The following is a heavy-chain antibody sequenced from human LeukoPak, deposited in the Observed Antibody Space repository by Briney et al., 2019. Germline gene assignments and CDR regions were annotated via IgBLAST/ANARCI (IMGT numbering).Heavy chain of an antibody. CDR1: GGSIGSYY. CDR2: IYYSGST. D-gene: IGHD5-24*01. J-gene: IGHJ4*02. Sequence: PSETLSLTCTVSGGSIGSYYWSWIRQPPGKGLEWIGYIYYSGSTNYNPSLKSRVTISVDTSKNQFSLKLSSVTAADTAVYYCARVMATAERFFDYWGQGTLVTVSS. V-gene: IGHV4-59*08. CDR3: ARVMATAERFFDY.